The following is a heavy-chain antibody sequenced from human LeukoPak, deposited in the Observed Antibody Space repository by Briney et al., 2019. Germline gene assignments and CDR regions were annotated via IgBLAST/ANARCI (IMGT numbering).Heavy chain of an antibody. CDR1: GYTLTELS. D-gene: IGHD4-11*01. CDR2: FDPEDGET. J-gene: IGHJ4*02. V-gene: IGHV1-24*01. Sequence: ASVKVSCKASGYTLTELSMHWVRQAPGKGLEWMGGFDPEDGETIYAQKFQGRVTMTEDTSTDTAYMELSSLRSEDTAVYYCATEKLLQFLFDYWGQGTLVTVSS. CDR3: ATEKLLQFLFDY.